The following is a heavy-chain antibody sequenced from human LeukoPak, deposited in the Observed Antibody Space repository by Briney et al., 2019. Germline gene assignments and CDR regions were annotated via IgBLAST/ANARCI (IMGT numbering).Heavy chain of an antibody. V-gene: IGHV3-11*01. CDR1: GFTFRDHY. J-gene: IGHJ4*02. CDR3: ARRALGPIGAFDH. CDR2: IGTRGRPL. D-gene: IGHD5-12*01. Sequence: GGSLRLSCAVYGFTFRDHYMAWIRQAPGQGLEWIAYIGTRGRPLYFADSVKGRFTVSRDDGQNSLFLQMEGLTVEDTAMYYCARRALGPIGAFDHWGQGALVTVSS.